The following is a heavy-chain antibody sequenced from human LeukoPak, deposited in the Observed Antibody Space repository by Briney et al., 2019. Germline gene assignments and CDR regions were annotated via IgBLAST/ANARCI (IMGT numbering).Heavy chain of an antibody. CDR2: INHSGST. Sequence: SETLSLTFAVYGGSFSCYYWSWIRQPPGKGLEWIGEINHSGSTNYNPSLKSRVTISVDTSKNQFSLKLSSVTAADTAVYYCARGGFGYSYGDGLDYWGQGTLVTVSS. V-gene: IGHV4-34*01. D-gene: IGHD5-18*01. J-gene: IGHJ4*02. CDR3: ARGGFGYSYGDGLDY. CDR1: GGSFSCYY.